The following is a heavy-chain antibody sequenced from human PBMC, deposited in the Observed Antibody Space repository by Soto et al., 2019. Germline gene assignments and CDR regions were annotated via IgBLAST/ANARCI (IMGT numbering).Heavy chain of an antibody. CDR2: VNHSGST. V-gene: IGHV4-34*01. CDR3: ARGGGYDYLDYYYGMDV. D-gene: IGHD5-12*01. J-gene: IGHJ6*02. CDR1: GGSFSSYY. Sequence: SETLSLTCAVYGGSFSSYYWSWIRQSPGKGLEWIGKVNHSGSTNYNPSLKSRVTISVDTSKSHFSLKLTSITAADTAVYYCARGGGYDYLDYYYGMDVWGQGTTVTVSS.